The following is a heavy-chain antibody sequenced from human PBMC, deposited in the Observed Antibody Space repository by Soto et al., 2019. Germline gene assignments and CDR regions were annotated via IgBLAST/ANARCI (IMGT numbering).Heavy chain of an antibody. CDR1: GFTFSSYG. CDR3: ARDGAGRIAARLSYYYYYMDV. Sequence: GGSLRLSCAASGFTFSSYGMHWVRQAPGKGLEWVAVIWYDGSNKYYADSVKGRFTISRDNSKNTLYLQMNSLRAEDTAVYYCARDGAGRIAARLSYYYYYMDVWGKGTTVTVSS. CDR2: IWYDGSNK. D-gene: IGHD6-6*01. V-gene: IGHV3-33*01. J-gene: IGHJ6*03.